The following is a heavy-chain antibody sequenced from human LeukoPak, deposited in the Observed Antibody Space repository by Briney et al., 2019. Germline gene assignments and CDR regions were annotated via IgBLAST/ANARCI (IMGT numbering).Heavy chain of an antibody. V-gene: IGHV3-30*18. CDR1: GFTFSSYG. Sequence: GGSLRLSCAASGFTFSSYGMHWVRQAPGKGLEWVAVISYDESNKYHADSVKGRFTISRDNSKNTLYLQMNSLRAEDTAVYYCAKEAVNYYDSSGYFDDAFDIWGQGTMVTVSS. CDR3: AKEAVNYYDSSGYFDDAFDI. D-gene: IGHD3-22*01. CDR2: ISYDESNK. J-gene: IGHJ3*02.